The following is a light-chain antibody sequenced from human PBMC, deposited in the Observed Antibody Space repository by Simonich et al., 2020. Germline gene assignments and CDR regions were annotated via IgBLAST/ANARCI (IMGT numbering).Light chain of an antibody. Sequence: EIVLTQSPATLSLSQGERATLSCRASQSVSSSYLAWYQQKPGLAPRLLIYDASSRATGIPDRFSGSGSGTDFTLTISRLEPEDFAVYYCQQYGSSPTFGQGTKVEIK. J-gene: IGKJ1*01. CDR2: DAS. V-gene: IGKV3D-20*01. CDR3: QQYGSSPT. CDR1: QSVSSSY.